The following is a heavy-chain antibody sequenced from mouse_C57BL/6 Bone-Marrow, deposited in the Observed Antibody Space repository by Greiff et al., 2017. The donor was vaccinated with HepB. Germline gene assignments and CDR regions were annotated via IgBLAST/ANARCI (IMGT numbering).Heavy chain of an antibody. CDR2: INPGSGGT. CDR1: GYAFTNYL. V-gene: IGHV1-54*01. J-gene: IGHJ3*01. CDR3: AREYDYDFAY. Sequence: QVQLKESGAELVRPGTSVKVSCKASGYAFTNYLIEWVKQRPGQGLEWIGVINPGSGGTNYNEKFKGKATLTADKSSSTAYMQLSSLTSEDSAVYFCAREYDYDFAYWGQGTLVTVSA. D-gene: IGHD2-4*01.